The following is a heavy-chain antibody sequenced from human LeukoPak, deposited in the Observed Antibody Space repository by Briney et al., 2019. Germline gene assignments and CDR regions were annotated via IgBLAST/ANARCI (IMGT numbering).Heavy chain of an antibody. J-gene: IGHJ4*02. V-gene: IGHV4-34*01. CDR2: INHSGST. CDR1: GGSFSGYY. CDR3: ARWGYDFWSGYQHQRVFDY. Sequence: SETLSLTCAVCGGSFSGYYWSWIRQPPGKGLEWIGEINHSGSTNYNPSLKSRVTISVDTSKNQFSLKLSSVTAADTAVYYCARWGYDFWSGYQHQRVFDYWGQGTLVTVSS. D-gene: IGHD3-3*01.